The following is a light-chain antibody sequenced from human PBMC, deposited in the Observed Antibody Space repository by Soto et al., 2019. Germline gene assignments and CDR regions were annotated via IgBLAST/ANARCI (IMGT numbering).Light chain of an antibody. CDR3: FLSYSGTRV. CDR2: DTT. J-gene: IGLJ3*02. V-gene: IGLV7-46*01. CDR1: TGAVTSGHY. Sequence: QAVVTQEPSLTVSPGGTVTLTCGSSTGAVTSGHYPYWFQQKPGQAPRTLIYDTTNKYSWTPARFSGSLLGGKAALTLSGAQPEDEADFYCFLSYSGTRVFGGGTQLTVL.